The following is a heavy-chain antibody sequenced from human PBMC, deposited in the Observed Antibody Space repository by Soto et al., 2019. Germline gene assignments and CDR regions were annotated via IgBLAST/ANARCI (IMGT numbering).Heavy chain of an antibody. CDR1: GYTFTGYY. D-gene: IGHD3-22*01. J-gene: IGHJ5*02. CDR3: ARLYYYDSSGPGHWFDP. CDR2: INPNSGGT. Sequence: ASVKVSCKASGYTFTGYYMHWVRQAPGQGLEWMGWINPNSGGTNYAQKFQGRVTMTRDTSISTAYMELSRLRSDDTAVYYCARLYYYDSSGPGHWFDPWGQGNLVTVSS. V-gene: IGHV1-2*02.